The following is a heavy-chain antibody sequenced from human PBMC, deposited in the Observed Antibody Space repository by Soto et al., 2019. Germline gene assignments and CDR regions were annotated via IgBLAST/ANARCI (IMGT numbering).Heavy chain of an antibody. Sequence: SVKVSCKASGYSFTGYSMHWVRQAPGQGLEWMGWMNPNSGYTGYAQKFQGRVTMTRYTSISTAYMELSSLRSEDTAVYYCARPGYCSSTSCYYAFDIWGQGTMVTVSS. D-gene: IGHD2-2*01. CDR2: MNPNSGYT. V-gene: IGHV1-8*02. CDR1: GYSFTGYS. J-gene: IGHJ3*02. CDR3: ARPGYCSSTSCYYAFDI.